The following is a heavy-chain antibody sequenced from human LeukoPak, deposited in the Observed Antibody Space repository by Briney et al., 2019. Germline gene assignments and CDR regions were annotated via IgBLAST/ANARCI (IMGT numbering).Heavy chain of an antibody. CDR2: ISGDGSGT. D-gene: IGHD3/OR15-3a*01. J-gene: IGHJ5*02. V-gene: IGHV3-74*01. Sequence: AGGSLRLSCSASGFSLSGYWMHWVRQAPGKGLVWVSRISGDGSGTDYADSVKGRFTISRDNAKNTLYLQVNSLRAEDTAVYYCAKGMDYNWFDPWGQGTLVTVSS. CDR3: AKGMDYNWFDP. CDR1: GFSLSGYW.